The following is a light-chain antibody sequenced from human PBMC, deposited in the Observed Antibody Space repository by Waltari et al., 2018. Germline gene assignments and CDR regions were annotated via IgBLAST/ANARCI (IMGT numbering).Light chain of an antibody. CDR2: RNN. Sequence: QSVLTQPPSESGTPGQSVIISCSGSRATLGGRYGYWYPHLPGAAPKLLINRNNQRPSGVPDRFSGSKSGTSASLAISGLRSEDEGDYFCATWDDTIGGPVFGGGTKLTVL. J-gene: IGLJ2*01. CDR3: ATWDDTIGGPV. CDR1: RATLGGRY. V-gene: IGLV1-47*01.